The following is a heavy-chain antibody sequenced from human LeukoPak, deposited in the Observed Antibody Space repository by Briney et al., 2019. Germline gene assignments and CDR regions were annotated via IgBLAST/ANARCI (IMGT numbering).Heavy chain of an antibody. J-gene: IGHJ1*01. CDR3: ARDDDTSGHYSYFHH. CDR2: IWSDGYKK. CDR1: GFTFSSYG. V-gene: IGHV3-33*01. Sequence: GRSLRLSCAASGFTFSSYGMHWIRQAPGKGLEWVAVIWSDGYKKYYAESVKGRFTVSRDTSKNTLYLQMDSLRAEDTAVYYCARDDDTSGHYSYFHHWGQGTLVTVSS. D-gene: IGHD3-22*01.